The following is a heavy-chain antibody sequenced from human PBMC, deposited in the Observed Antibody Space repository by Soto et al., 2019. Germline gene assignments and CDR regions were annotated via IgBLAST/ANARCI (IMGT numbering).Heavy chain of an antibody. D-gene: IGHD2-21*02. CDR3: ARVGGVTSYFDY. J-gene: IGHJ4*02. CDR2: IYHSGST. Sequence: QLQLQESGSGLVKPSQTLSLTCAVSGGSISSGGYSWSWIRQPPGKGLEWIGSIYHSGSTYYNPSLKSRVAIAVDRSTNQFSRELSSVTAADTAVYDRARVGGVTSYFDYWGQGTLVTVSS. CDR1: GGSISSGGYS. V-gene: IGHV4-30-2*01.